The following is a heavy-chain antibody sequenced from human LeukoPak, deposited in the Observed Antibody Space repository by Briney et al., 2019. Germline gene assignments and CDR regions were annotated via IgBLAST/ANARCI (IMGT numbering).Heavy chain of an antibody. J-gene: IGHJ4*02. V-gene: IGHV3-48*03. CDR2: SSNSVATI. CDR3: GKTTVGYSSGQKPAWPVDY. CDR1: GFSFSSYE. Sequence: GGSLRLSCAASGFSFSSYEINWVRQAPGKGLEWVAYSSNSVATIYFADSVKGRFTISRDNDKNSLYLQINSLRADDTAVYYCGKTTVGYSSGQKPAWPVDYWGQGTLVTVSS. D-gene: IGHD5-18*01.